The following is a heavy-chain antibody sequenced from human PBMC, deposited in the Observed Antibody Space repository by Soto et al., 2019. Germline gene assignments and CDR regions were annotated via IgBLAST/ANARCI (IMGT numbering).Heavy chain of an antibody. CDR2: ISSDERNK. Sequence: GGSLRLSCEASGFTFSSYGLHWVRQAPGKGLEWVAVISSDERNKYYADSVKGRFTISRDNSKNTLYLQMNSLRAEDTAVYYCAKGFGKTPSEYWGQGTLVTVSS. V-gene: IGHV3-30*18. D-gene: IGHD3-10*01. CDR3: AKGFGKTPSEY. CDR1: GFTFSSYG. J-gene: IGHJ4*02.